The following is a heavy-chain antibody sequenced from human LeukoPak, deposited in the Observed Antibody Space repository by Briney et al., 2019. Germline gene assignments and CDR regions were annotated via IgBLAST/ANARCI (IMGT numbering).Heavy chain of an antibody. V-gene: IGHV1-2*02. CDR1: GYTFTGYY. Sequence: WASVKVSCKASGYTFTGYYMHWVRQAPGQGLEWMGWINPNSGGTNYAQKFQGRVTMTRDTSISTAYMELSRLRSDDTAVYYCARAALRGYSYAVTGGVDYWGQGTLVTVSS. D-gene: IGHD5-18*01. CDR3: ARAALRGYSYAVTGGVDY. J-gene: IGHJ4*02. CDR2: INPNSGGT.